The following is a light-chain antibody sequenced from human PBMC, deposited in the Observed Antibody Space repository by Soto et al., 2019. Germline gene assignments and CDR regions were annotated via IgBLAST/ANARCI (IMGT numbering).Light chain of an antibody. V-gene: IGKV3-20*01. J-gene: IGKJ4*01. Sequence: EIVLTQSPGTLSLSPGERATLSCRASQSVSSSYLAWYQQKPDQAPRLLIYGASSRATGIPDRFSGSGSGTDFTLTISRLEPEDFAVYYCQQYGSSPELTGGGGPKVEIK. CDR3: QQYGSSPELT. CDR1: QSVSSSY. CDR2: GAS.